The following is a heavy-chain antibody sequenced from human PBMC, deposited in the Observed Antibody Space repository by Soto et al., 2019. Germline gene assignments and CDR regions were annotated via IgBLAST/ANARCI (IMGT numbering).Heavy chain of an antibody. CDR1: GFTFSSYA. CDR3: AKENGYSSSWFEFDY. V-gene: IGHV3-23*01. J-gene: IGHJ4*02. D-gene: IGHD6-13*01. CDR2: ISGSGGST. Sequence: EVQLLESGGGLVQPGGSLRLSCAASGFTFSSYAMSWVRQAPGKGLEWVSAISGSGGSTYYADSVKGRFTIPRDNSKTTRYLQMNSLRAEDTAVYYCAKENGYSSSWFEFDYWGQGTLVTVSS.